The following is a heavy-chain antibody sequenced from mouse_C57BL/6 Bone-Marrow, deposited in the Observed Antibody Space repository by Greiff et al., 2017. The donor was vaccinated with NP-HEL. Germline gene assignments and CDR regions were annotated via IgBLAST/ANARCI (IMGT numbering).Heavy chain of an antibody. V-gene: IGHV1-50*01. CDR2: IDPSDSYT. Sequence: QVQLKQPGAELVKPGASVKLSCKASGYTFTSYWMQWVKQRPGQGLEWIGEIDPSDSYTNYNQKFKGKATLTVDTSSSTAYMQLSSLTSEDSAVYYCAREGYYGSSSGWGQGTRVTVSA. CDR3: AREGYYGSSSG. J-gene: IGHJ3*01. D-gene: IGHD1-1*01. CDR1: GYTFTSYW.